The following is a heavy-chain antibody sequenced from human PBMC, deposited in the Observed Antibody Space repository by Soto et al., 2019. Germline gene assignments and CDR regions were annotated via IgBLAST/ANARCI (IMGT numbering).Heavy chain of an antibody. V-gene: IGHV3-30*18. CDR1: GFTFSSYS. J-gene: IGHJ4*02. D-gene: IGHD6-19*01. CDR3: AKDRFSVAGTRSGGYYFDY. CDR2: ISYDGSNK. Sequence: PGGSLRLSCAASGFTFSSYSMHWVRQAPGKGLEWVAVISYDGSNKYYADSVKGRFTISRDNSKNTLYLQMNSLRAEDTAVYYCAKDRFSVAGTRSGGYYFDYWGQGTLVTVSS.